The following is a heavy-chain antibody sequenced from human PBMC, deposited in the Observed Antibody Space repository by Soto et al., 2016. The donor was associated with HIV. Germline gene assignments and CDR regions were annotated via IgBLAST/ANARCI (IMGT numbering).Heavy chain of an antibody. V-gene: IGHV1-2*02. CDR1: GYTFTGYY. J-gene: IGHJ3*02. CDR2: INPNSGGT. Sequence: QVQLVQSGAEVKKPGASVKVSCKVSGYTFTGYYMHWVRQAPGQGLEWMGWINPNSGGTNYAQKFQGRVTMTRDTSISTAYMELSRLRSDDTAVYYCARVRTIVVVPAAMRDAFDIWGQGTMVTVSS. D-gene: IGHD2-2*01. CDR3: ARVRTIVVVPAAMRDAFDI.